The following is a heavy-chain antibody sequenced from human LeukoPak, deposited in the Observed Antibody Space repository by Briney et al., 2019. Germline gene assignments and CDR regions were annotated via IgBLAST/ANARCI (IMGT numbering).Heavy chain of an antibody. CDR1: GFTFSSYS. CDR2: ISSSSSYI. CDR3: SSYYYDSSGSGPLDY. D-gene: IGHD3-22*01. Sequence: TGGSLRLSCAASGFTFSSYSMNWVRQAPGKGLEWVSSISSSSSYINYADSVKGRFTISRDNAKNSLYLQMNSLRAEDTAVYYCSSYYYDSSGSGPLDYWGQGTLVTVSS. J-gene: IGHJ4*02. V-gene: IGHV3-21*01.